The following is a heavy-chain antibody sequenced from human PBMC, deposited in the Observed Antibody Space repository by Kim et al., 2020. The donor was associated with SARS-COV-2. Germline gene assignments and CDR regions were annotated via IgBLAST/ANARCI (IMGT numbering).Heavy chain of an antibody. CDR3: ARAKLVVPAVTCGY. V-gene: IGHV3-21*01. Sequence: GGSLRLSCAASGFTFSSYGMNWVRQAPGKGPEWVSSISSSSSYIYYSDSVKGRFTISRDNAKNSLYLQMNSLRAEDTAVYYCARAKLVVPAVTCGYWGQGTLVTVSS. CDR1: GFTFSSYG. CDR2: ISSSSSYI. J-gene: IGHJ4*02. D-gene: IGHD2-2*01.